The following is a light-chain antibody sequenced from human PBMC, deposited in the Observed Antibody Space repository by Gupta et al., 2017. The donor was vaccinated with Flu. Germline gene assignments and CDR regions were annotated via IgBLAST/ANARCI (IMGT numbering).Light chain of an antibody. Sequence: GTHSGNGFLGSVSWYQPPPGEAPKLIISDVRKRPSGISYRFSGSKFGNTASLTISGLQAEDEAEYFCSSYTTSTSTDVAFGGGTKLTVL. J-gene: IGLJ2*01. CDR2: DVR. CDR3: SSYTTSTSTDVA. CDR1: HSGNGFLGS. V-gene: IGLV2-14*03.